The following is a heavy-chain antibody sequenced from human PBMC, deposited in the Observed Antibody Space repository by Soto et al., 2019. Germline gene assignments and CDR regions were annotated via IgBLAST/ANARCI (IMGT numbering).Heavy chain of an antibody. Sequence: PGGSLRLSCAASGFTFSSYCIHWVRQAPCKGLEWVALISYDGINKYYEDSVKGRFTISRDNSKNTLYLKMNSLRAEYTAMYYCAKDAPYYYDSSGYYGPFGYGGQGTVVTVSS. J-gene: IGHJ4*02. V-gene: IGHV3-30*18. D-gene: IGHD3-22*01. CDR3: AKDAPYYYDSSGYYGPFGY. CDR1: GFTFSSYC. CDR2: ISYDGINK.